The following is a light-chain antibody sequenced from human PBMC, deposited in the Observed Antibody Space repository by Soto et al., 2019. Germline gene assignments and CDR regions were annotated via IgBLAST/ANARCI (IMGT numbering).Light chain of an antibody. CDR1: QSVLYSSNNKNY. CDR2: WAS. J-gene: IGKJ1*01. V-gene: IGKV4-1*01. CDR3: QQYYSSPLT. Sequence: DIVMTQSPDSLAVSLGERATINCKSSQSVLYSSNNKNYLAWYQQKAGQPPKLLIYWASTRESGVPDRFGGSGSGTDFTLTISSLQAADVAVYFCQQYYSSPLTFGQGTKVEIK.